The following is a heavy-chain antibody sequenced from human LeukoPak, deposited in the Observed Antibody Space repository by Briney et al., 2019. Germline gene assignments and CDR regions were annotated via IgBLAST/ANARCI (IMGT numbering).Heavy chain of an antibody. J-gene: IGHJ3*02. V-gene: IGHV4-59*08. Sequence: PSETLSLTCTVSGGSISSYYWSWIRQPPGKGLEWIGYIYYSGSTNYNPSLKSRVTISVDTSKNQFSLKPSSVTAADTAVYYCARGYPGAFDIWGQGTMVTVSS. CDR1: GGSISSYY. CDR3: ARGYPGAFDI. CDR2: IYYSGST. D-gene: IGHD2-2*01.